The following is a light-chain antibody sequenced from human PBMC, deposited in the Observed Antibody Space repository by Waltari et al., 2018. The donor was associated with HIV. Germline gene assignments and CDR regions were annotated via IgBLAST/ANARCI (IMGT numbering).Light chain of an antibody. Sequence: DIVMTQSQLSLPVTPGEPASISCRSSQSLLHSNGYTYLDWYLQRPGLSPKLLIYLGSNRSSGVPDMCSGIGSVTDFTLSISIVEAEDVGVYYCMQALETRRTFVQGTKVEIK. CDR1: QSLLHSNGYTY. J-gene: IGKJ1*01. CDR3: MQALETRRT. CDR2: LGS. V-gene: IGKV2-28*01.